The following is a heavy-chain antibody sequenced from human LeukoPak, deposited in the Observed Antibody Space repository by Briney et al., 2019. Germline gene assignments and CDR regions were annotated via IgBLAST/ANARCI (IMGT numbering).Heavy chain of an antibody. CDR1: GFTFSSYS. V-gene: IGHV3-21*04. CDR2: ISSSSSYI. J-gene: IGHJ4*02. D-gene: IGHD1-26*01. Sequence: GGSLGLSCAASGFTFSSYSMNWVRQAPGKGLEWVSSISSSSSYIYYADSVKGRFTISRDNAKNSLYLQMNSLRAEDTAVYYCVKDLGRYRNNCFDYWGQGTLVTVSS. CDR3: VKDLGRYRNNCFDY.